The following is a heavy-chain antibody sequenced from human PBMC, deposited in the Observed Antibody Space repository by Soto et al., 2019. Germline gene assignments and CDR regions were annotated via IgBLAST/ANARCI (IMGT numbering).Heavy chain of an antibody. J-gene: IGHJ4*02. Sequence: HPGGSLRLSCAASGFTFSNYGMHWVRQAPGKGLEWVAFVWLDGSNKYYADSVRDRFTISRVNSKNTLYLQMNSLRAEDTAVYHCAPQAFDYWGQGTLVTVSS. CDR3: APQAFDY. CDR2: VWLDGSNK. CDR1: GFTFSNYG. V-gene: IGHV3-30*02.